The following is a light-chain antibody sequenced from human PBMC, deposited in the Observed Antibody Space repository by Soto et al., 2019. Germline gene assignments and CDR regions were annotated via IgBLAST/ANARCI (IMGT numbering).Light chain of an antibody. CDR3: QQRGDWIS. CDR2: DAS. J-gene: IGKJ4*01. CDR1: QSVSNY. V-gene: IGKV3-11*01. Sequence: EIVLTQSPATLSLSPGERATLSCRASQSVSNYLAWYQQKPGQAPRLLIYDASNRATGIPARFSGSGSGTDFTLTISSLEPEDSAVYFCQQRGDWISFGGGTKVEIK.